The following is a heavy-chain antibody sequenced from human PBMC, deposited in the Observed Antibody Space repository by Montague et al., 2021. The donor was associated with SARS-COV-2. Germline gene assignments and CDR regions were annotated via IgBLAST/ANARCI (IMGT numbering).Heavy chain of an antibody. V-gene: IGHV3-23*01. Sequence: SLRLSCAASGFTFKNYAMGWVRQAPGKGLEWVSAVSDTGGGTYYADSVKGRFTFPRENAKISLYLQMNSLRAEDTALYYCARVMSGYSGYDLRLIYYYHGMDVWGQGTTVTVSS. CDR2: VSDTGGGT. CDR3: ARVMSGYSGYDLRLIYYYHGMDV. J-gene: IGHJ6*02. D-gene: IGHD5-12*01. CDR1: GFTFKNYA.